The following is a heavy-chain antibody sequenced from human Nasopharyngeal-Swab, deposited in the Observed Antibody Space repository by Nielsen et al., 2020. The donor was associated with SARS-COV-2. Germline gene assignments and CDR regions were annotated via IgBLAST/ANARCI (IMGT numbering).Heavy chain of an antibody. V-gene: IGHV3-30*03. D-gene: IGHD3-3*01. CDR3: ARGGAYYDFWSGYREDNYYYYYGMDV. CDR2: ISYDGSNK. CDR1: GFTFSSYG. J-gene: IGHJ6*02. Sequence: GESLKISCAASGFTFSSYGMHWVRQAPGKGLEWVAVISYDGSNKYYADSVKGRFTISRDNSKNTLYLQMNSLRAEDTAVYYYARGGAYYDFWSGYREDNYYYYYGMDVWGQGTTVTVSS.